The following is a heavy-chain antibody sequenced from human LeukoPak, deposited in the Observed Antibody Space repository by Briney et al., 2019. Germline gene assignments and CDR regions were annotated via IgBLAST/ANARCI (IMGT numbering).Heavy chain of an antibody. CDR1: GFTFSSYG. J-gene: IGHJ3*02. CDR2: IWYDGSNK. Sequence: GGSLRLSCAASGFTFSSYGMHWVRQAPGKGLEWVAVIWYDGSNKYYADSVKGRFTISRDNSKNTLYLQMNSLRAEDTAVYYCARDYYDSSGYHYDAFDIWGQGTMVTVSS. D-gene: IGHD3-22*01. V-gene: IGHV3-33*01. CDR3: ARDYYDSSGYHYDAFDI.